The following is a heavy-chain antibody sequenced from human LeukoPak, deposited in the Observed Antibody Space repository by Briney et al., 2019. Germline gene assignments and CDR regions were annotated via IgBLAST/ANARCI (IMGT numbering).Heavy chain of an antibody. CDR1: GGSISSYY. Sequence: SETLSLTCTVSGGSISSYYWSWIRQPPGKGLEWIGYIYYSGSTNYNPSLKSRVTISVDTSKNQFSLKLSSVTAADTAVYYCARGPPNWGYDYWGQGTLVTVSS. V-gene: IGHV4-59*01. CDR3: ARGPPNWGYDY. CDR2: IYYSGST. J-gene: IGHJ4*02. D-gene: IGHD7-27*01.